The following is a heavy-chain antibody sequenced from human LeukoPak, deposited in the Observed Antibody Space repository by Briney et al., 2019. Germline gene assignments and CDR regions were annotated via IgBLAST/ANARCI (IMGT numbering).Heavy chain of an antibody. J-gene: IGHJ4*02. CDR3: ASLGGSRNYYVDF. Sequence: SETLSLTCTVSGGSISNYYWSWIRQPPGKGLEWIGYVYYSGSTNYNPSLKSRVTISVDTSKNQFSLRLSSVTAADTAVYYCASLGGSRNYYVDFWGQGTLVTVSS. D-gene: IGHD3-10*02. CDR1: GGSISNYY. CDR2: VYYSGST. V-gene: IGHV4-59*08.